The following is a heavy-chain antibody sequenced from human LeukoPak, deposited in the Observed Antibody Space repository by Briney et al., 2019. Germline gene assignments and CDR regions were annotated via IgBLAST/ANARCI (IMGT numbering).Heavy chain of an antibody. CDR1: GFTFSSYA. V-gene: IGHV3-23*01. J-gene: IGHJ3*02. CDR3: AKGSSGWFQDAFDI. Sequence: PGGSLRLSCAASGFTFSSYAMSWVRQAPGKGLEWVSGISFSGGRTYYADSVKGRFTISRDNSMNTLDLQINSLRVEDTAVYYCAKGSSGWFQDAFDIWGQGTMVTVSS. D-gene: IGHD6-19*01. CDR2: ISFSGGRT.